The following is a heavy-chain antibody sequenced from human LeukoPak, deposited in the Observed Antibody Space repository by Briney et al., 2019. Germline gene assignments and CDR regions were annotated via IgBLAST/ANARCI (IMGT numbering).Heavy chain of an antibody. J-gene: IGHJ6*02. V-gene: IGHV3-23*01. CDR2: ISSSGTGT. CDR1: GFTFSSYV. D-gene: IGHD3-10*01. Sequence: PGGSLRLSCAASGFTFSSYVMIWVREAPGKGLGWVSVISSSGTGTDYADSVKGRLTISRDNSKNTLYLQMNSLRAEDTAVYWCAKDRQGSGSSGSHYYYIMDVWGQGTTVTVSS. CDR3: AKDRQGSGSSGSHYYYIMDV.